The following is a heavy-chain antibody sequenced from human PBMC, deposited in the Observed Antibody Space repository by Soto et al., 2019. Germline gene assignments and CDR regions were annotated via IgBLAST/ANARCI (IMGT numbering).Heavy chain of an antibody. CDR3: ARRRRITILEGYYYYYMDV. J-gene: IGHJ6*03. V-gene: IGHV5-51*01. CDR2: IYPGDSDT. CDR1: GYSFTSYW. D-gene: IGHD3-3*01. Sequence: GESLKISCKGSGYSFTSYWIGWVRQMPGKGLEWMGIIYPGDSDTRYSPSFQGQVTISADKSIGTAYLQWSSLKASDTAMYYCARRRRITILEGYYYYYMDVWGKGTTVTVSS.